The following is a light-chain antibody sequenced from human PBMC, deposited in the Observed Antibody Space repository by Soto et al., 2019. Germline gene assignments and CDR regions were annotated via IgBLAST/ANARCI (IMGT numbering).Light chain of an antibody. CDR3: QQYGSSLWT. J-gene: IGKJ1*01. V-gene: IGKV3-20*01. CDR1: QSVSSTY. Sequence: EIVLTQSPGTLSLSQGERATLSCRASQSVSSTYLAWYQHKPGQAPRLLIYGASSRATGIPGRFSGSGSGTDFTLTISRLEPEDFAVYYCQQYGSSLWTFGQGSKVDI. CDR2: GAS.